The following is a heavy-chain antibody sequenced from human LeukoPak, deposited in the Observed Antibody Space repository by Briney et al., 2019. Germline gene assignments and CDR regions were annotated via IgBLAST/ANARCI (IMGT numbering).Heavy chain of an antibody. J-gene: IGHJ6*04. D-gene: IGHD1-1*01. CDR3: AKDGTDYYYYGMDV. Sequence: GGSLRLSCAASGFTFSSYAMSWVRQAPGKGLEWVSTISGSGGSTYYADSVKGRFTISRDNSKNTLYLQMNSLRAEDTAVYYCAKDGTDYYYYGMDVWGKGTTVTVSS. CDR2: ISGSGGST. CDR1: GFTFSSYA. V-gene: IGHV3-23*01.